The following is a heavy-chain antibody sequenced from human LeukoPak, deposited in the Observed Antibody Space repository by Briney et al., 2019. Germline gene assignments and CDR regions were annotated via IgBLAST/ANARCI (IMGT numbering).Heavy chain of an antibody. D-gene: IGHD3-22*01. Sequence: GGSLRLSCAASGFTFSSYAMSWVRQAPGRGLEWVSMISGSGESTFYADSVKGRFIISRDNSRNTLYVQMNSLRAEDTAVYYCAQRLGGSCGSSVVYDFWGQGTLVTVSS. V-gene: IGHV3-23*01. CDR2: ISGSGEST. CDR3: AQRLGGSCGSSVVYDF. J-gene: IGHJ3*01. CDR1: GFTFSSYA.